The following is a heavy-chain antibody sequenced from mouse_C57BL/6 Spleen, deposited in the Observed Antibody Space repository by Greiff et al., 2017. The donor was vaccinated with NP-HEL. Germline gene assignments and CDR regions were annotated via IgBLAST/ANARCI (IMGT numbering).Heavy chain of an antibody. J-gene: IGHJ4*01. CDR2: IRNKANGYTT. CDR1: GFTFTDYY. Sequence: EVKLVESGGGLVQPGGSLSLSCAASGFTFTDYYMSWVRQPPGKALEWLGFIRNKANGYTTEYSASVKGRFTISRDNSQSILYLQMNALRAEDSATYYCARYGYYAMDYWGQGTSVTVSS. V-gene: IGHV7-3*01. CDR3: ARYGYYAMDY.